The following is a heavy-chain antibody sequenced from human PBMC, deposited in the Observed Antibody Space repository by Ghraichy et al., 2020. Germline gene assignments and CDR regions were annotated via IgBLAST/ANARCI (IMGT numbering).Heavy chain of an antibody. CDR2: IKADGSEK. CDR3: ARLAYNTIYFQLDV. Sequence: GGSLRLSCAATGFTFGDFWVTWVRQAPGKGLEWVANIKADGSEKYYVDSVKGRFTISRDNARDSLSLRLAGLTVEDTAVYFCARLAYNTIYFQLDVWGQGPTVTVSS. V-gene: IGHV3-7*01. J-gene: IGHJ6*02. D-gene: IGHD2-21*01. CDR1: GFTFGDFW.